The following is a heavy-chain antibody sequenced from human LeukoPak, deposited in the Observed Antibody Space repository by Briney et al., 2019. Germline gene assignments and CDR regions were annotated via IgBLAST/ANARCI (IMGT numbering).Heavy chain of an antibody. J-gene: IGHJ6*03. CDR2: IYYSGST. V-gene: IGHV4-59*12. Sequence: SETLSLTCTVSGGSISSYYWSWIRQPPGKGLEWIGYIYYSGSTNYRPSLKSRVTISVDTSKNQFSLKLSSVTAADTAVYYCARTSDPGGYYYYYYMDVWGKGTTVTVSS. CDR1: GGSISSYY. CDR3: ARTSDPGGYYYYYYMDV. D-gene: IGHD3-16*01.